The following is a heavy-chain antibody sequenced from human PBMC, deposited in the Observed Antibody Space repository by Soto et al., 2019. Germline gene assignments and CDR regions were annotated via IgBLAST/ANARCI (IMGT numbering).Heavy chain of an antibody. J-gene: IGHJ5*02. V-gene: IGHV1-69*02. D-gene: IGHD1-1*01. Sequence: QVQLVQSGAEVKKPGSSVKVSCKASGGTFSSYTISWVRQAPGQGLEWMGRIIPILGIANYAQKFQGRVTITADKSTSTAYMELSSLRSEDTAVYYCARPQLELPTGWFDPWGQGTLVTVSS. CDR2: IIPILGIA. CDR1: GGTFSSYT. CDR3: ARPQLELPTGWFDP.